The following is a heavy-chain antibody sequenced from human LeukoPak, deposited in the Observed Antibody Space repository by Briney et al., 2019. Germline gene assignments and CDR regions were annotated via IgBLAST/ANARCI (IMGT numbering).Heavy chain of an antibody. D-gene: IGHD1-14*01. CDR3: AITDWSVTHLGMDV. J-gene: IGHJ6*03. CDR1: GYTFTSYG. V-gene: IGHV1-18*01. CDR2: ISAYNGNT. Sequence: ASVKVSCKASGYTFTSYGISWVRQAPGQGLEWMGWISAYNGNTNYAQKLQGRVTMTTDTSTSTAYMELRSLRSDDTAVYYCAITDWSVTHLGMDVWGKGTTVTVSS.